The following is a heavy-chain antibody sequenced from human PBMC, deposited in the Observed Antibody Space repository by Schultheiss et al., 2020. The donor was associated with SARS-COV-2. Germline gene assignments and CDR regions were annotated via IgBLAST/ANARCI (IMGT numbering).Heavy chain of an antibody. Sequence: SQTLSLTCTVSGGSVSSGSYYWSWIRQPPGKGLEWIGEINHSGGTNYNSSLKSRVTISVDTSKKNFSLKLRSVTDADTAVYHCARDLKDGDYAGVFDFWGQGTLVTVSS. D-gene: IGHD4-17*01. CDR1: GGSVSSGSYY. V-gene: IGHV4-61*03. CDR2: INHSGGT. CDR3: ARDLKDGDYAGVFDF. J-gene: IGHJ4*02.